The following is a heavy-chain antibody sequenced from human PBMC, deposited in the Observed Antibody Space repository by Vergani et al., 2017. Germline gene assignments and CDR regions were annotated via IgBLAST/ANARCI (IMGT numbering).Heavy chain of an antibody. CDR3: AKDRLTGTRRYGMDV. CDR1: GFTVSSNY. D-gene: IGHD3-9*01. Sequence: VQLVESGGGLVQPGGSLRLSCAASGFTVSSNYMSWVRQAPGKGLEWVAFIRYDGSNKYYADSVKGRFTISRDNSKNTLYLQMNSLRAEDTAVYYCAKDRLTGTRRYGMDVWGQGTTVTVSS. CDR2: IRYDGSNK. V-gene: IGHV3-30*02. J-gene: IGHJ6*02.